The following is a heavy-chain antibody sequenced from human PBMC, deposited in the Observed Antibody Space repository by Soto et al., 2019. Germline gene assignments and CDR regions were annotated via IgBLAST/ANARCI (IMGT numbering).Heavy chain of an antibody. J-gene: IGHJ4*02. Sequence: SVKVSCKASGGTFSSYAISWVRQAPGQGLEWMGGIIPIFGTANYAQKFQGRVTITADESTSIAYMELSSLRSEDTAVYYCARARPTTVVTPAFDYWGQGTLVTVSS. CDR2: IIPIFGTA. D-gene: IGHD4-17*01. V-gene: IGHV1-69*13. CDR3: ARARPTTVVTPAFDY. CDR1: GGTFSSYA.